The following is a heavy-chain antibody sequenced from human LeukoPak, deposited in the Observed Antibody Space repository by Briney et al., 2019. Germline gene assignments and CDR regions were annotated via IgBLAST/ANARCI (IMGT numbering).Heavy chain of an antibody. Sequence: PSQTLSLTCAVSGGSISSGGYYWSWIRQPPGKGLEWIGEINHSGSTNYNPSLKSRVTISVDTSKNQFSLKLSSVTAADTAVYYCASGCSGGSCYSVYPAPSRYFDYWGQGTLVTVSS. V-gene: IGHV4-30-2*01. J-gene: IGHJ4*02. D-gene: IGHD2-15*01. CDR3: ASGCSGGSCYSVYPAPSRYFDY. CDR2: INHSGST. CDR1: GGSISSGGYY.